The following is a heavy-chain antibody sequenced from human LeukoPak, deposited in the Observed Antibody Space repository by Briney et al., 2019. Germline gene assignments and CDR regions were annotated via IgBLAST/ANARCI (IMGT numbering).Heavy chain of an antibody. Sequence: PGGSLRLSCAASGFIFSDHYMDWVRQAPGKGLEWVARIRNKANRYTTEDAASVKGRFSISRDDSKNSVYLQMNSLKTEDTAVYYCARGSYYDYVWGIDYWGQGTLVTVSS. V-gene: IGHV3-72*01. J-gene: IGHJ4*02. D-gene: IGHD3-16*01. CDR3: ARGSYYDYVWGIDY. CDR2: IRNKANRYTT. CDR1: GFIFSDHY.